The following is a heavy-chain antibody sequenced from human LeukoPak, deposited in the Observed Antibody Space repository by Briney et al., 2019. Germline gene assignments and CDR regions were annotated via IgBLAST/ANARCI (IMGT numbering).Heavy chain of an antibody. CDR1: GYTFTGYY. CDR3: ARVAKKEDWFDP. CDR2: INPNSGGT. V-gene: IGHV1-2*06. D-gene: IGHD2-21*01. J-gene: IGHJ5*02. Sequence: ASVKVSCKASGYTFTGYYMHWVRQAPGQGLEWMGRINPNSGGTNYAQKFQGRVTMTRDTSISTAYMELSRLRSDDTAVYYRARVAKKEDWFDPWGQGTLVTVSS.